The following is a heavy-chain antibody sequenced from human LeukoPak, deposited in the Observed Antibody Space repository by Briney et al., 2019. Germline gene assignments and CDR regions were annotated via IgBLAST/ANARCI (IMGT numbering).Heavy chain of an antibody. CDR1: GFTFSDYY. V-gene: IGHV3-30*02. J-gene: IGHJ3*02. Sequence: GGSLRLSCAASGFTFSDYYMSWIRQAPGKGLEWVAFIRYDGSNKYYADSVKGRFTISRDNSKNTLYLQMNSLRAEDTAVYYCAKAGARYSSSWYGAFDIWGQGTMVTVSS. D-gene: IGHD6-13*01. CDR3: AKAGARYSSSWYGAFDI. CDR2: IRYDGSNK.